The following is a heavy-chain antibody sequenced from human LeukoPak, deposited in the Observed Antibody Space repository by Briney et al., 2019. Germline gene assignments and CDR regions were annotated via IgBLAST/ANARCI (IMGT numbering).Heavy chain of an antibody. D-gene: IGHD3-9*01. CDR1: GYAFTSYG. J-gene: IGHJ4*02. CDR2: ISAYNGNT. Sequence: ASVKVSCKASGYAFTSYGISWVRQAPGQGLEWMGWISAYNGNTNYAQKLQGRVTMTTDTSTSTAYMELRSLRSDDTAVYYCARYYDILTGYSNFDYWGQGTLVTVSS. V-gene: IGHV1-18*01. CDR3: ARYYDILTGYSNFDY.